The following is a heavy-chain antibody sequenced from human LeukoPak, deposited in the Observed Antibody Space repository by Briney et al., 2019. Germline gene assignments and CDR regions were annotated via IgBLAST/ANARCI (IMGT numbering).Heavy chain of an antibody. Sequence: PSETLSLTCAVYGGSFSGYYWSWIRQPPGKGLEWIGEINHSGSTNYNPSLKSRVTISVDTSKNQFSLKLSSVTAADTAVYYCERDSGMRSDYWGQGTLITVSS. V-gene: IGHV4-34*01. CDR1: GGSFSGYY. CDR3: ERDSGMRSDY. J-gene: IGHJ4*02. D-gene: IGHD1-26*01. CDR2: INHSGST.